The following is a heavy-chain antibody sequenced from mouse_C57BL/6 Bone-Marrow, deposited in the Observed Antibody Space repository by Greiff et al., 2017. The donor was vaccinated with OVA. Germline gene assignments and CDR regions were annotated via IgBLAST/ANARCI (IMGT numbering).Heavy chain of an antibody. J-gene: IGHJ2*01. CDR3: TDFDY. Sequence: VQLQQSGAELVRPGASVTLSCKASGYTFTDYEMHWVKQTPVHGLEWIGAIDPETGGTAYNQKFKGKAILTADESSSTAYMELRSLTSEDSAVYYCTDFDYWGQGTTLTVSS. V-gene: IGHV1-15*01. CDR1: GYTFTDYE. CDR2: IDPETGGT.